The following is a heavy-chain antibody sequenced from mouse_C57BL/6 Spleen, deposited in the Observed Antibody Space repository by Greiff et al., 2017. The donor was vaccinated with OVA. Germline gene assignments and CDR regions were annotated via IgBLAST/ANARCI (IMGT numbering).Heavy chain of an antibody. Sequence: VQGVESGPGLVAPSQSLSITCTVSGFSLTSYGVHWVRQPPGKGLEWLVVIWSDGSTNYNSALKSRLSISKDNSKSQVFLKMNSLQTEDTAMYYCARHAHYYGSSSNYYAMDYWGQGTSVTVSS. D-gene: IGHD1-1*01. V-gene: IGHV2-6-1*01. CDR2: IWSDGST. CDR3: ARHAHYYGSSSNYYAMDY. J-gene: IGHJ4*01. CDR1: GFSLTSYG.